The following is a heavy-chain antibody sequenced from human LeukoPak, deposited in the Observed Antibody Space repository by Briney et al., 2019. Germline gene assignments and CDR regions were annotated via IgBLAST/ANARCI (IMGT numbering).Heavy chain of an antibody. J-gene: IGHJ4*02. CDR3: ARAVGPYDY. CDR1: GFTFSTYG. Sequence: GGSLRLSCAASGFTFSTYGMHWVRQAPGKGLEWVAVIWYDGSIKSYADSVKGRFTISRDNSKNTLFLQMNSLGAEDTAVYYCARAVGPYDYWGQGTLVTVSS. CDR2: IWYDGSIK. D-gene: IGHD3-10*01. V-gene: IGHV3-33*01.